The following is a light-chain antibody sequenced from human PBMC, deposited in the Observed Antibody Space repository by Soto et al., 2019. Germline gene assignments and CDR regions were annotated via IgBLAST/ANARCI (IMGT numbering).Light chain of an antibody. V-gene: IGKV1-39*01. CDR3: QQSYSTPRT. J-gene: IGKJ1*01. CDR2: AAS. CDR1: QSISNY. Sequence: DIQMTQSPSSLSASVGDRVTITCRASQSISNYLNWYQQKPGKAPKLLMYAASSLQSGVPSRFSGSGSGTDFTLTNSSLQPEDFATYYCQQSYSTPRTFGQGTKVEIK.